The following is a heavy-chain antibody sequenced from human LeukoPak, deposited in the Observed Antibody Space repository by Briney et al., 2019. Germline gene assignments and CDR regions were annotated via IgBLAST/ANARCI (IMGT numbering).Heavy chain of an antibody. CDR2: IYYSGST. D-gene: IGHD6-19*01. CDR3: ARDLEWLIFDY. CDR1: GGSISSYY. Sequence: SETLSLTCTVSGGSISSYYWSWIRQPPGKGLEWIGYIYYSGSTNYNPSIKSRVTISVDTSKNQFSLKLSSVTAADTAVYYCARDLEWLIFDYWGQGTVVTVSS. V-gene: IGHV4-59*01. J-gene: IGHJ4*02.